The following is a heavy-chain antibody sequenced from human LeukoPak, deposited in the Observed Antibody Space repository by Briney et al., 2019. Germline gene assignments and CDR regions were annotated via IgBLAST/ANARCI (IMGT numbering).Heavy chain of an antibody. CDR3: AKDFVSMVWFGELDY. V-gene: IGHV3-23*01. CDR2: ISGSGGST. D-gene: IGHD3-10*01. CDR1: GFTFSSYA. Sequence: GGSLRLSCAASGFTFSSYAMSWVRQARGRGLEWVSAISGSGGSTYYADSVKGRFTISRDNSKNTLYLQMNSLRAEDTAVYYCAKDFVSMVWFGELDYWGQGTLVTVSS. J-gene: IGHJ4*02.